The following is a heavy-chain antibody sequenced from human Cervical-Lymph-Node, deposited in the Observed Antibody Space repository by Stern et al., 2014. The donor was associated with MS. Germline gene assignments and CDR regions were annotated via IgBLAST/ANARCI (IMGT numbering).Heavy chain of an antibody. CDR1: GGSISSGDFS. J-gene: IGHJ4*02. V-gene: IGHV4-30-4*01. Sequence: QLQLQESGPGLVKPSQTLSLTCTVSGGSISSGDFSWRWIRQSPGKGLEWFGYFFYGGSTDYNPSLRSRVTISGDTSKNQFSLKLSSVTAADTAVYYCARSTDSVEEAFDYWGQGNLVTVSS. CDR3: ARSTDSVEEAFDY. CDR2: FFYGGST. D-gene: IGHD3-16*01.